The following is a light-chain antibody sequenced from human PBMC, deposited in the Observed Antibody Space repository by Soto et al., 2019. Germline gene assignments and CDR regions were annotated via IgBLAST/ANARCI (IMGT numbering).Light chain of an antibody. J-gene: IGKJ1*01. V-gene: IGKV3-20*01. Sequence: EIVLTQSPGTLSLSPGERATLSCRASQSVRSSYLAWNQQKPGQAPRLLIYGASSRAIGIPDRFSGSGSGTDFTLTISRLEPEDFAVYYCQQYGSSPTFGQGTKVDIK. CDR2: GAS. CDR1: QSVRSSY. CDR3: QQYGSSPT.